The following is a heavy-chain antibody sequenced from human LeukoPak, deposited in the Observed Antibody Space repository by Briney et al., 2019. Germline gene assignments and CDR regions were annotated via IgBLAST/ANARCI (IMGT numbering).Heavy chain of an antibody. CDR2: INTNIGDS. CDR1: GYSFTGYR. V-gene: IGHV1-2*02. J-gene: IGHJ4*02. D-gene: IGHD2-15*01. CDR3: ARVQGYCSDGRCLF. Sequence: ASVKVSCKASGYSFTGYRIHWVRQAPGQGLEWMGCINTNIGDSIYAKKFKGRVTMTRDTSITTAYMEVASLRSDDTAVYYCARVQGYCSDGRCLFWGQGTPVTVSS.